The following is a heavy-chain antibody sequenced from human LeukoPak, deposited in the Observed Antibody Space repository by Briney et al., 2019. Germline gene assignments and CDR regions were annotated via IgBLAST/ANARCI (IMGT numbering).Heavy chain of an antibody. CDR1: GFTFSSYS. J-gene: IGHJ4*02. CDR2: ISSSSSYI. D-gene: IGHD4-11*01. Sequence: PGGSLRLSCAASGFTFSSYSMNWVRQAPGKGLEWVSSISSSSSYIYYADSVKGRFTISRDNAKNTVYLQMNSLRAEDTGVYYCAVPATTVTTDYFDYWGQGTLVTVSS. V-gene: IGHV3-21*01. CDR3: AVPATTVTTDYFDY.